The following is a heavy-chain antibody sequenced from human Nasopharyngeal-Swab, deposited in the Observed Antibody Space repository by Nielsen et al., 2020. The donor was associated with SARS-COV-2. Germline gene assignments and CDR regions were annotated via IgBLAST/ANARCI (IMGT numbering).Heavy chain of an antibody. V-gene: IGHV3-23*01. CDR2: ISGSGGST. Sequence: GESLKISCAASGFTFSSYAMSWVRQAPGKGLEWVSAISGSGGSTYYADSVKGRFTISRDNSKNTLYLQMHSLRAEDTAVYYCAKKPGGRYCSGGSCYYRDWGQGTLVTVSS. CDR3: AKKPGGRYCSGGSCYYRD. J-gene: IGHJ4*02. CDR1: GFTFSSYA. D-gene: IGHD2-15*01.